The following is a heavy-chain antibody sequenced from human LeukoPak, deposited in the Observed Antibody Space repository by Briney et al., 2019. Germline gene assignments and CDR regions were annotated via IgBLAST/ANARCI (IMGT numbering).Heavy chain of an antibody. CDR2: IKSKTDGGTT. Sequence: GGSLRLSCAASGFTFSNAWMSWVRQAPGKGLEWVGRIKSKTDGGTTDYAAPVKGRFTISRDNSKNTLYLQMNSLRAEDTAVYYCARGSGQYYGSGSFFDYWGQGTLVTVSS. CDR3: ARGSGQYYGSGSFFDY. V-gene: IGHV3-15*01. CDR1: GFTFSNAW. D-gene: IGHD3-10*01. J-gene: IGHJ4*02.